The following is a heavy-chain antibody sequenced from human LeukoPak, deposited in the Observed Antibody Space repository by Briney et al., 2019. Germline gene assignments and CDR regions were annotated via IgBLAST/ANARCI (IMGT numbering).Heavy chain of an antibody. CDR1: GGTFSSYA. CDR3: ARLEVCSGGSCYSNY. CDR2: IIPIFGTA. V-gene: IGHV1-69*01. J-gene: IGHJ4*02. D-gene: IGHD2-15*01. Sequence: SVKVSCKASGGTFSSYAISWMRQAPGQGLEWMGGIIPIFGTANYAQKFQGRVTITADESTSTAYMELSSLRSEDTAVYYCARLEVCSGGSCYSNYWGQGTLVTVSS.